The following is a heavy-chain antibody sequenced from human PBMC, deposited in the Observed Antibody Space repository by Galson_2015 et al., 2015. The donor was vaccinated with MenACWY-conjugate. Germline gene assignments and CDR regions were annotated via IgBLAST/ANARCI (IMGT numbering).Heavy chain of an antibody. Sequence: SLRLSCAASGFTFSSYRMNWVRQAPGKGLEWVSYISSSSSTIYYADSVKGRFTISRDNAKNSLYLQMNSLRAEDTAVYYCARAGCSGGSCYSWVSWFDPWGQGTLVTVSS. V-gene: IGHV3-48*01. CDR2: ISSSSSTI. CDR1: GFTFSSYR. J-gene: IGHJ5*02. CDR3: ARAGCSGGSCYSWVSWFDP. D-gene: IGHD2-15*01.